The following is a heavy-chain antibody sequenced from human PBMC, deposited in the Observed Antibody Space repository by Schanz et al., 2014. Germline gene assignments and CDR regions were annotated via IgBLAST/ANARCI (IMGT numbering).Heavy chain of an antibody. D-gene: IGHD3-10*01. V-gene: IGHV1-69*08. CDR1: GGTFSRLT. Sequence: QVQLVQSGADVKKPGSSVRVSCKASGGTFSRLTFSWVRQAPGQGLEWMGWINAANGNTRYSQKFQGRLTMTRDTSTSTVYMELSSLRSEDTAVYYCARGIITMVRGGDVGAFDIWGQGTMVTVSS. J-gene: IGHJ3*02. CDR2: INAANGNT. CDR3: ARGIITMVRGGDVGAFDI.